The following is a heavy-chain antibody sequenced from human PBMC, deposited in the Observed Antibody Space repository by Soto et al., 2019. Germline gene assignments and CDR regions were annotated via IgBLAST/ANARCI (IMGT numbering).Heavy chain of an antibody. V-gene: IGHV1-69*02. CDR3: AGQNSGSYSTSFDY. Sequence: QVQLVQSGAEVKKPGSSVKVSCKASGGTFSSYTINWVRQAPGQGLEWMGRIIPILGMANYAQRFQGRVTITAYKSTSTAYMELSSLRSEDTAVYYCAGQNSGSYSTSFDYWGQGTLLTVSS. J-gene: IGHJ4*02. CDR1: GGTFSSYT. CDR2: IIPILGMA. D-gene: IGHD1-26*01.